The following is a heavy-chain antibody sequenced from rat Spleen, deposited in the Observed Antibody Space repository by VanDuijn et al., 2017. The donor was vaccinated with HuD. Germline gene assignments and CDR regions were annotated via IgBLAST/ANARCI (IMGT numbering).Heavy chain of an antibody. V-gene: IGHV3-3*01. CDR3: ARSDGTHYYLPFAN. CDR1: GHSITSGYR. CDR2: INSAGST. Sequence: EVQLLESGPGLVKPSQSLSLTCSVTGHSITSGYRWNWIRKFPGNRLEWMGYINSAGSTIYNPPLESRISITRDTFKNQFFLQVNSVTSEDTATYYCARSDGTHYYLPFANWGQGTLVTVSS. D-gene: IGHD1-12*02. J-gene: IGHJ3*01.